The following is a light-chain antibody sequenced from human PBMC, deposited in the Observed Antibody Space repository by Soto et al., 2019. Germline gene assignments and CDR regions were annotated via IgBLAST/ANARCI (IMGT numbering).Light chain of an antibody. V-gene: IGKV1-8*01. Sequence: AFRMTQSPSSFSASTGDRVTITCRASQGISSYLAWYQQKPGKAPKLLIYAASTLQSGVPSRFSGSGSGTNCTLTISCLQSEDFATYYCQQYYSYPITFGQGTRLEIK. CDR1: QGISSY. J-gene: IGKJ5*01. CDR2: AAS. CDR3: QQYYSYPIT.